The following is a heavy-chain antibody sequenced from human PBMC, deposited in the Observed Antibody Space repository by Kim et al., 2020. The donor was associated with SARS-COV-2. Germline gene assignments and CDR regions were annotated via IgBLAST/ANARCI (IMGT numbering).Heavy chain of an antibody. CDR3: ERGSGSAATRYYYYYGMDV. V-gene: IGHV3-11*06. J-gene: IGHJ6*02. D-gene: IGHD2-15*01. Sequence: VRFPISRDNAKNSLYLQMNSLRAEDTAVYYCERGSGSAATRYYYYYGMDVWGQGTTVTVSS.